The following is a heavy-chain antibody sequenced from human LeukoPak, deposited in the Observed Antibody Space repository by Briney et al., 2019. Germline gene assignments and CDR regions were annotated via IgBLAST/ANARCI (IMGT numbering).Heavy chain of an antibody. CDR3: AKRGAEVGATVAPGDY. D-gene: IGHD1-26*01. CDR1: GFTFSSHG. V-gene: IGHV3-23*01. Sequence: GGSLRLSCAASGFTFSSHGMSWVRQAPGKGLEWVSSISGSGTYYADSVKGRFTISRDNSKNTLYLQMNSLRAEDTAVYYCAKRGAEVGATVAPGDYWGQGTLVTVSS. J-gene: IGHJ4*02. CDR2: ISGSGT.